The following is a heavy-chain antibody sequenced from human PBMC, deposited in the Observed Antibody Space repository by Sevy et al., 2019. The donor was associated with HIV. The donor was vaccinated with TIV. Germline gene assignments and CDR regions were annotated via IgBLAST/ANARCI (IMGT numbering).Heavy chain of an antibody. D-gene: IGHD6-19*01. CDR2: IWYDGSNK. Sequence: GGSLRLSCVASGFTFSTYGMHWVRQAPGKGLEWVAVIWYDGSNKEYVDSVKGRFTISRDNSKDTLYLQMNSLRAEDTAVYYCARENIVVAGSGYYFDHWGQGTLVTVSS. V-gene: IGHV3-33*01. CDR3: ARENIVVAGSGYYFDH. CDR1: GFTFSTYG. J-gene: IGHJ4*02.